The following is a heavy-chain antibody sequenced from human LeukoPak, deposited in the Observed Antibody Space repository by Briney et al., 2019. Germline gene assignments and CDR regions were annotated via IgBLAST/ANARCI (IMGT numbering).Heavy chain of an antibody. CDR3: ARGVFGARRYCGGGSCSSITWDY. V-gene: IGHV1-18*01. CDR2: ISAYNGNT. D-gene: IGHD2-15*01. CDR1: GYTFTSYG. J-gene: IGHJ4*02. Sequence: ASVKVSCKASGYTFTSYGISWVRQAPGQGLEWMGWISAYNGNTDYAQKLQGRVTMTTDTSTSTAYMELRSLRSDDTAVYYCARGVFGARRYCGGGSCSSITWDYWGQGTLVTVSS.